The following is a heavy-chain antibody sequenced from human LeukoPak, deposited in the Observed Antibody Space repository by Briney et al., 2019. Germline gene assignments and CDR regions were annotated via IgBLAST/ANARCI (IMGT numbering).Heavy chain of an antibody. CDR2: IDPTGGDT. V-gene: IGHV1-46*01. J-gene: IGHJ6*03. Sequence: ASVKVSCKASGYTFSSYYMHWVRLAPGQGLEWMGIIDPTGGDTTYAPKFQDGVTLTRDTSLSTAYMEQSGLRSDDTAVYYCARGVVAATFYYYMDVWGKGTTVTVSS. D-gene: IGHD2-15*01. CDR3: ARGVVAATFYYYMDV. CDR1: GYTFSSYY.